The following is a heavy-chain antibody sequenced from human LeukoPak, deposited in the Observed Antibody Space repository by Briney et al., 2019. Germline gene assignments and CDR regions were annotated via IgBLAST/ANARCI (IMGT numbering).Heavy chain of an antibody. CDR3: ARRDCSSSSCYPYNWFDP. V-gene: IGHV4-30-4*08. J-gene: IGHJ5*02. D-gene: IGHD2-2*01. CDR2: IYYSGST. CDR1: GGSISSGYYY. Sequence: SETLSLTCNVSGGSISSGYYYWSWIRQPPGKGLEWIGYIYYSGSTYYNPSLKSRVTISLDTSKNQFSLELSSVTAADTAVYYCARRDCSSSSCYPYNWFDPWGQGTLVTVSS.